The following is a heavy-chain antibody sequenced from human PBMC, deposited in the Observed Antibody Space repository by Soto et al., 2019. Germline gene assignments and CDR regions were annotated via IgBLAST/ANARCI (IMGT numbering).Heavy chain of an antibody. Sequence: EVQLVESGGGLVQSGRSLRLSFAASGFTFDDYAMHWVRQGPGKGLEWVSSISWNSGSIAYADSVKGRFTISRDNAKNSLFLQMSSLRPEDTALYYCAKALDYDSSGYYYFDYWGQGTLVTVSS. CDR1: GFTFDDYA. J-gene: IGHJ4*02. CDR2: ISWNSGSI. CDR3: AKALDYDSSGYYYFDY. V-gene: IGHV3-9*01. D-gene: IGHD3-22*01.